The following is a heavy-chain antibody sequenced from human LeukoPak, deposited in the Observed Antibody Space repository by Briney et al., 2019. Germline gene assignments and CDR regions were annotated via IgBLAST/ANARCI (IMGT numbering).Heavy chain of an antibody. Sequence: SVKVSCKASGGTFSSYAISWVRQAPGQGLGWMGRIIPILGIANYAQKFQGRVTITADKSTSTAYMELSSLRSEDTAVYYCARERYYDFWSGYSIDYWGQGTLVTVSS. CDR3: ARERYYDFWSGYSIDY. CDR1: GGTFSSYA. V-gene: IGHV1-69*04. J-gene: IGHJ4*02. CDR2: IIPILGIA. D-gene: IGHD3-3*01.